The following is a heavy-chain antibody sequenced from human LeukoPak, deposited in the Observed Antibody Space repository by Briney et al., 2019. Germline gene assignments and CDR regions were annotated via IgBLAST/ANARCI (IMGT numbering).Heavy chain of an antibody. D-gene: IGHD6-25*01. J-gene: IGHJ5*02. CDR1: GFTFNIYG. V-gene: IGHV3-23*01. CDR3: AKSGTEGWFDP. CDR2: ISGSGGST. Sequence: GGSLRLSCSGSGFTFNIYGMTWVRQAPGKGLEWVSGISGSGGSTYYADSVKGRFTISRDNSKNTLYLQMNSLRAEDTAVYYCAKSGTEGWFDPWGQGTLVTVSS.